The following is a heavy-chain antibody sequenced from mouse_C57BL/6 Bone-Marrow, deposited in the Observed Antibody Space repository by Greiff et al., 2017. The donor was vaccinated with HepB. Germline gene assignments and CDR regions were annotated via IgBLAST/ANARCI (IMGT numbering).Heavy chain of an antibody. D-gene: IGHD2-3*01. J-gene: IGHJ3*01. CDR2: ILPGSGST. Sequence: QVQLQQSGAELMKPGASVKLSCKATGYTFTGYWVEWVNQRPGHGLEWIGEILPGSGSTNYNEKFKGKATFTADTSSNTAYMQHRSLTTEDSAIYYCARTFYDGYPFAYWGQGTLVTVSA. CDR1: GYTFTGYW. CDR3: ARTFYDGYPFAY. V-gene: IGHV1-9*01.